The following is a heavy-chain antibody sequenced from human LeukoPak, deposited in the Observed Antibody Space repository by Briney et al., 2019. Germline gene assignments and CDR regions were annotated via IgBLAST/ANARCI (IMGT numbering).Heavy chain of an antibody. CDR3: ARWRDSYHAVDY. D-gene: IGHD3-22*01. CDR1: RFTFSSYA. J-gene: IGHJ4*02. CDR2: ISYDERNK. V-gene: IGHV3-30*04. Sequence: GGSLRLSCAASRFTFSSYAMNWVRQAPGKGLEWVAVISYDERNKYYADFAKGRFTISRDNSKNTMYLQMNSLRAEDTAVYYCARWRDSYHAVDYWGQGTLVTVSS.